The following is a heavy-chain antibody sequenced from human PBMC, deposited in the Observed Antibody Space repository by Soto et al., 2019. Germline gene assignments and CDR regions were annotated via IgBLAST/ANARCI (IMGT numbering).Heavy chain of an antibody. CDR1: GGSVSSCSYY. D-gene: IGHD3-22*01. CDR3: ARVLAADSSGYYLYYFDY. CDR2: IYYSGST. J-gene: IGHJ4*02. Sequence: SETLSLTCTVSGGSVSSCSYYWSWIRQPPGKGLEWIGYIYYSGSTNYNPSLKSRVTISVDTSKNQFSLKLSSVTAADTAVYYCARVLAADSSGYYLYYFDYWGQGTLVTVSS. V-gene: IGHV4-61*01.